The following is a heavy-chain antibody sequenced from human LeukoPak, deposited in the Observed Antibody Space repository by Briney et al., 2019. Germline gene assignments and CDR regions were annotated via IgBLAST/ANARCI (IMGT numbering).Heavy chain of an antibody. CDR3: GRVSCGGNCYSLIGTFDI. D-gene: IGHD2-15*01. CDR2: ILPIFGTT. J-gene: IGHJ3*02. CDR1: GYSFTNYA. V-gene: IGHV1-69*13. Sequence: SVKVSCKASGYSFTNYAMNWVRQAPGQGLEWMGGILPIFGTTNYAQKFQARVTITADESTSTAYMKMSSLRSEDTAVYYCGRVSCGGNCYSLIGTFDIWGQGTMVTVSS.